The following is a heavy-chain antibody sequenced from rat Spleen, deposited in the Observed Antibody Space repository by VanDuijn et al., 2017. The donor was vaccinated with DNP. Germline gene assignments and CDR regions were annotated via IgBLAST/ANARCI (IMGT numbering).Heavy chain of an antibody. CDR3: TREKTGRD. V-gene: IGHV5-31*01. J-gene: IGHJ2*01. CDR2: ITHTGDNT. CDR1: GFTFNIYW. D-gene: IGHD5-1*01. Sequence: EVQLVESGGGLVQPGRSLKLSCVASGFTFNIYWMTWIRQAPGKGLEWVASITHTGDNTYYPDSVKGRFTISRDNAKSTLYLQMNSLRSEDTATYYCTREKTGRDWGQGVMVTVSS.